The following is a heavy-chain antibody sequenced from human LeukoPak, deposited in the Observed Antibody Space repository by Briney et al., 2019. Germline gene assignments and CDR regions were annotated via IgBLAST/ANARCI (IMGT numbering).Heavy chain of an antibody. Sequence: PGGSLRLSCAASGFTFSSYAMHWVRQAPGKGLEWVAVISYDGSNKYYADSVKGRFTISRDNSKNTLYLQMNSLRAEDTAVYYCARDPRYSGSRWVLIDYWGQGTLVTVSS. D-gene: IGHD1-26*01. CDR3: ARDPRYSGSRWVLIDY. CDR2: ISYDGSNK. CDR1: GFTFSSYA. J-gene: IGHJ4*02. V-gene: IGHV3-30-3*01.